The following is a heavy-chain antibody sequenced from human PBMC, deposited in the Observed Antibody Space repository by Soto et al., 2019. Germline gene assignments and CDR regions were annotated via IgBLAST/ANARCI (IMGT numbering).Heavy chain of an antibody. CDR3: ATFLGSSSSWYLPYYYYYGMDV. Sequence: ASVKVSCKASGYTFTSYDINWVRQATGQGLEWMGWMNPNSGNTGYAQKFQGRVTMTRNTSISTAYMELSSLRSEDTAVYYCATFLGSSSSWYLPYYYYYGMDVWGQGTMVTVSS. V-gene: IGHV1-8*01. CDR1: GYTFTSYD. CDR2: MNPNSGNT. D-gene: IGHD6-13*01. J-gene: IGHJ6*02.